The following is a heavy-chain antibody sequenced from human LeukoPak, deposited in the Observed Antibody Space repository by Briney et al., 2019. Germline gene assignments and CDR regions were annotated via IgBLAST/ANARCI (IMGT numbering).Heavy chain of an antibody. Sequence: ASVKVSCKASGYTFTGYYMHWVRQAPGQGLEWMGWINPNSGGTNYAQKFQGRVTMTRDTSISTAYMELSRLRSDDTAVYYCASPGIAAAGQPYFDYWGQGTLVTVSS. J-gene: IGHJ4*02. CDR1: GYTFTGYY. V-gene: IGHV1-2*02. CDR3: ASPGIAAAGQPYFDY. CDR2: INPNSGGT. D-gene: IGHD6-13*01.